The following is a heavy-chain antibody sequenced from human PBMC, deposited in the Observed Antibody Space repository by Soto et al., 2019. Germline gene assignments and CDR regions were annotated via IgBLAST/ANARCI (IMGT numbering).Heavy chain of an antibody. CDR2: INHSGST. V-gene: IGHV4-34*01. Sequence: SETLSLTCAVYGGSFSGYYGSWIRQPPGKGLEWIGEINHSGSTNYNPSLKSRVTISVDTSKNQFSLKLSSVTAADTAVYYCARGGSPLKYSSSWYVLDYWGQGTLVTV. J-gene: IGHJ4*02. D-gene: IGHD6-13*01. CDR3: ARGGSPLKYSSSWYVLDY. CDR1: GGSFSGYY.